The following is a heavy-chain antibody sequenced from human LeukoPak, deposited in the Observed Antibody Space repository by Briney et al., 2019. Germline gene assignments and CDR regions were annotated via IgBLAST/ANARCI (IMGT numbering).Heavy chain of an antibody. Sequence: GASVKVSCKASGYTFTDYYLHWVRQAPGQGLEWMGWIHPNSGGTNYAQKFQGRVAMTRGTSISTAYMELSSLRSDDTAVYYCARLAAVPGWGQGTLVTVSS. CDR2: IHPNSGGT. D-gene: IGHD6-19*01. J-gene: IGHJ1*01. V-gene: IGHV1-2*02. CDR3: ARLAAVPG. CDR1: GYTFTDYY.